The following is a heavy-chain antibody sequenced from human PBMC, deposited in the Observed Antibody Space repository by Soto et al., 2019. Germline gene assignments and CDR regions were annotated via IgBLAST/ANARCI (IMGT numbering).Heavy chain of an antibody. D-gene: IGHD1-26*01. J-gene: IGHJ3*02. CDR2: ISYDGNTR. CDR1: GFTFSSYG. CDR3: AKWDDAFDI. V-gene: IGHV3-30*18. Sequence: QVQLVESGGGVVQPGRSLRLSCAASGFTFSSYGIHWVRQAPGKGLEWVAVISYDGNTRYSSDSGKGRFTISRDNYKNTVYLQMNSLRTEDTAVYYCAKWDDAFDIWGQGTMVTVSS.